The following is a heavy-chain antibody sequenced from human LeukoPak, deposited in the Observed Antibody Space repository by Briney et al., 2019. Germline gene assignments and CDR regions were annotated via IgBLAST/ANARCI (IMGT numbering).Heavy chain of an antibody. CDR2: ISAYNGNT. J-gene: IGHJ4*02. CDR3: ARDIRDIVVVVAATDTQFDY. V-gene: IGHV1-18*04. Sequence: GASVKDSCEASGYTFTSYGISWVRQAPGQGLEWMGWISAYNGNTNYAQKLQGRVTMTTDTSTSTAYMELRSLRSDDTAVYYCARDIRDIVVVVAATDTQFDYWGQGTLVTVSS. D-gene: IGHD2-15*01. CDR1: GYTFTSYG.